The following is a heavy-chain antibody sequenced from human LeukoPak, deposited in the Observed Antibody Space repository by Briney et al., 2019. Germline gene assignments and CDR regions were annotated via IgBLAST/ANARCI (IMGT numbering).Heavy chain of an antibody. D-gene: IGHD3-10*01. CDR2: IYYSGTT. J-gene: IGHJ6*03. Sequence: SETLSLTCTVSGGSISSSNYYWGWVRQPPGKGLEWNGTIYYSGTTYYNPSLESRVTISEDTSKNQFSLTLRSVTAADTAVYYCARQISDYYYYYMDVWGKGTTVTVSS. CDR1: GGSISSSNYY. V-gene: IGHV4-39*01. CDR3: ARQISDYYYYYMDV.